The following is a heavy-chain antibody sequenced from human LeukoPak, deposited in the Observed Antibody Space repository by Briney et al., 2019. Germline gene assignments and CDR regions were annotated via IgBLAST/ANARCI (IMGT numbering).Heavy chain of an antibody. CDR1: GFIFSNYY. D-gene: IGHD5-12*01. J-gene: IGHJ6*03. Sequence: GGSLRLSCAASGFIFSNYYLNWVRQAPGKGLKWVSCIHGSASYNYYADSVKGRFTISRDSAKNSLYLEMSSLRVEDTAVYYCVRAFGGYDSQRFYYNMDVWGKGTTVTVSS. V-gene: IGHV3-21*06. CDR3: VRAFGGYDSQRFYYNMDV. CDR2: IHGSASYN.